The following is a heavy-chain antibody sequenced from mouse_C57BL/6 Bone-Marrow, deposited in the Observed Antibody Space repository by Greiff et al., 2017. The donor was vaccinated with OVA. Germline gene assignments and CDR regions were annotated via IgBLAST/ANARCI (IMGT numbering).Heavy chain of an antibody. CDR2: IDPENGDT. Sequence: EVQLQQSGAELVRPGASVKLSCTASGFNIKDDYMHWVKQRPEQGLEWIGWIDPENGDTEYASKFQGKATITADTSSNTAYLQLSSLTSEDTAVYYCGYGSSFFFAYWGQGTLVTVSA. J-gene: IGHJ3*01. D-gene: IGHD1-1*01. CDR3: GYGSSFFFAY. CDR1: GFNIKDDY. V-gene: IGHV14-4*01.